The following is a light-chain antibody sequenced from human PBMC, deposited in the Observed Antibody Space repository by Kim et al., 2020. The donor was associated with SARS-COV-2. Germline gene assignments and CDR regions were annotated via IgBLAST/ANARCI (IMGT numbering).Light chain of an antibody. Sequence: QSVLTQPPSASGTPGQRVTIFCSGSSSNIGSNNVNWYQQLPGTAPKLFIYSNNQRPSGVPDRFSGSKSGTSASLAISGLQSEDEADYYCAAWDDSLNGVVFGGGTQLTVL. CDR1: SSNIGSNN. J-gene: IGLJ3*02. CDR2: SNN. CDR3: AAWDDSLNGVV. V-gene: IGLV1-44*01.